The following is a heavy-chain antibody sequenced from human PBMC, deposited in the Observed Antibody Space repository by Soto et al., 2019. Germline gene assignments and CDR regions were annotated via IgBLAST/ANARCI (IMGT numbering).Heavy chain of an antibody. J-gene: IGHJ5*02. CDR1: GFTFSIYA. D-gene: IGHD2-21*01. CDR2: ISYDGSNK. V-gene: IGHV3-30-3*01. Sequence: QVQLVESGGGVVQPGRSLRLSCAASGFTFSIYAMHWVRQAPGKGLEWVAVISYDGSNKYYADSVKGRFTISRDNSKNSVYLQMNSLRAEDSAVYYCAREYSDGWLDPWGQGTLVTVSS. CDR3: AREYSDGWLDP.